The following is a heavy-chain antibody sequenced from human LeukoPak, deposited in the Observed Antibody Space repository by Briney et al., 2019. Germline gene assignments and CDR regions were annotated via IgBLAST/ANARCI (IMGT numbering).Heavy chain of an antibody. Sequence: SETLSLTCTVSGGSISSYYWSWIRQPPGKGLEWIGYIYYSGSTNYNPSLKSRVTISVDTSKNQFSLKLSSVIAADTAVYYCARDGDYDSHRTDAFDIWGQGTMVTVSS. CDR1: GGSISSYY. CDR2: IYYSGST. D-gene: IGHD3-22*01. V-gene: IGHV4-59*01. J-gene: IGHJ3*02. CDR3: ARDGDYDSHRTDAFDI.